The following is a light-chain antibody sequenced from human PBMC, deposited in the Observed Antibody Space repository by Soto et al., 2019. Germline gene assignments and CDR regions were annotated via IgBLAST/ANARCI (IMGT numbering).Light chain of an antibody. J-gene: IGLJ2*01. Sequence: QSVLTRPPSASGSPGQSVTISCTGTSSDVGGYNYVSWYQQHPGKAPKLMIYEVIKRPSGVPDRFSGSKSGNTASLTVSGLQAEDEADYYCSSFAGTNNVVFGGGTKLTVL. CDR2: EVI. CDR3: SSFAGTNNVV. V-gene: IGLV2-8*01. CDR1: SSDVGGYNY.